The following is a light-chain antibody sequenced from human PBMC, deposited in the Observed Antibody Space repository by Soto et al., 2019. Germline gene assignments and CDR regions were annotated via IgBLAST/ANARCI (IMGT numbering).Light chain of an antibody. CDR3: QQYVGPTYR. CDR2: AAS. CDR1: QSVSHNY. V-gene: IGKV3-20*01. J-gene: IGKJ2*03. Sequence: ILLTQSPGTLSLSPGERVTLSCRSSQSVSHNYLAWYHLKPGQAPRLIVYAASTRAADIPDRFSGSGSGTDFSLTLRLLEGEDVSVYFCQQYVGPTYRFGQGTKLEAK.